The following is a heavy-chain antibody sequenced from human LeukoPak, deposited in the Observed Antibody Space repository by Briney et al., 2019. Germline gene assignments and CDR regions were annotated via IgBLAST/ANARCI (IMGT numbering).Heavy chain of an antibody. V-gene: IGHV3-48*03. CDR1: GLNFSSYE. D-gene: IGHD3-10*02. CDR3: AELGITMIGGV. J-gene: IGHJ6*04. Sequence: GGSLRLSCAASGLNFSSYEMNWVRQAAGKGLEWVSYISSSGSTIYYADSVKGRFTLSRDNAKNSLYLQMNSLRAEDTAVYYCAELGITMIGGVWGKGTTVTISS. CDR2: ISSSGSTI.